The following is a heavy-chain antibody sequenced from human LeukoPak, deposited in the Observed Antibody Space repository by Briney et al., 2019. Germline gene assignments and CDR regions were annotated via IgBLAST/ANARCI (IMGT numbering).Heavy chain of an antibody. D-gene: IGHD6-19*01. J-gene: IGHJ6*02. CDR1: GYTFTSYD. CDR2: MNPNSGNT. Sequence: ASVKVSCKASGYTFTSYDINWVRQATGQGLEWMGWMNPNSGNTGYAQKFQGRVTMTRNTSISTAYMELSSLRSEDTAVYYCARGRLAVAGTYYYYGMDVWGQGTTVTVSS. CDR3: ARGRLAVAGTYYYYGMDV. V-gene: IGHV1-8*01.